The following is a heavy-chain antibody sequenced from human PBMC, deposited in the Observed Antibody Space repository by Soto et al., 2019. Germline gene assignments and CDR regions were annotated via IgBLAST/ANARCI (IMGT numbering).Heavy chain of an antibody. V-gene: IGHV2-70*04. J-gene: IGHJ6*02. Sequence: ESGPTGEPTQTLTLTCTFSGFSLSTSGMRVSWIRQPPGKALEWLARIDWDDDKFYSTSLKTRLTISKDTSKNQVVLTMTNMDPVDTATYYCARTPYGDYRRNGMDVWGQGTTVTVSS. CDR2: IDWDDDK. D-gene: IGHD4-17*01. CDR3: ARTPYGDYRRNGMDV. CDR1: GFSLSTSGMR.